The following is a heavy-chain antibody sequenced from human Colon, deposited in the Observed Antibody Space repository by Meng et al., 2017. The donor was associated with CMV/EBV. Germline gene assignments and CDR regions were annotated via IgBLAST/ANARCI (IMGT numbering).Heavy chain of an antibody. CDR3: ARDRPYAYYYYGMDV. CDR1: GDSVSSNSAA. D-gene: IGHD2-2*01. CDR2: TYYRSKWYN. Sequence: SQTLSLTCAISGDSVSSNSAAWNWIGQSPSRGLEWLGRTYYRSKWYNDYAVSVKSRIIINADTSKNQFSLKLSSVTAADSAVYYCARDRPYAYYYYGMDVWGQGTTVTVSS. V-gene: IGHV6-1*01. J-gene: IGHJ6*02.